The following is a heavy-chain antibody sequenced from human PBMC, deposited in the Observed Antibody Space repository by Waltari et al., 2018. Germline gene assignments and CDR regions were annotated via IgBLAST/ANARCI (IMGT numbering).Heavy chain of an antibody. V-gene: IGHV4-34*01. D-gene: IGHD6-13*01. CDR1: GGSFSGYY. CDR2: INHSGST. J-gene: IGHJ4*02. Sequence: QVQLQQWGAGLLKHSETLSLTCAVYGGSFSGYYWSWIRQPPGKGLEWIWEINHSGSTNYNPSLKSRVTISVDTSKNQFSLKLSSVTAADTAVYYCARVDSSSVKNFDYWGQGTLVTVSS. CDR3: ARVDSSSVKNFDY.